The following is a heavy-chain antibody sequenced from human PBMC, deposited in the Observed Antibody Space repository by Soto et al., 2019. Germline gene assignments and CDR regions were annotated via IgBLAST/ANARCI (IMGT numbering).Heavy chain of an antibody. CDR1: GFTFSSYT. CDR3: ARAFGSGVLAATI. J-gene: IGHJ4*02. Sequence: GGSLRLSCAASGFTFSSYTMDWVRQAPGKGLEWVSSISSSTKYIYYTDSVQGRFTISRDNAKNSLYLQMNSLRAEDTAVYYCARAFGSGVLAATIWGQGTLVTVSS. V-gene: IGHV3-21*01. CDR2: ISSSTKYI. D-gene: IGHD2-15*01.